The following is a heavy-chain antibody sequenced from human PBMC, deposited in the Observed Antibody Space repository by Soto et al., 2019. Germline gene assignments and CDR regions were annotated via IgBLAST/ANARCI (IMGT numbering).Heavy chain of an antibody. CDR3: ARGGTAMVHYYGMDV. V-gene: IGHV1-69*02. CDR1: GGTFSSYT. J-gene: IGHJ6*02. D-gene: IGHD5-18*01. CDR2: IIPILGIA. Sequence: SVKVSCKASGGTFSSYTISWVRRAPGQGLEWMGRIIPILGIANYAQKFQGRVTITADKSTSTAYMELSSLRSEDTAVYYCARGGTAMVHYYGMDVWAKGPRSPSP.